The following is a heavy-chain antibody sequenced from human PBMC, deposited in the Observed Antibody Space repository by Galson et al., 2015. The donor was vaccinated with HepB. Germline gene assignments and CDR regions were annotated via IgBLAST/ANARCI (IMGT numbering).Heavy chain of an antibody. Sequence: SLRLSCAASGFIFSNAWMSWVRQVPGKGLEWVGRIKTKTDGGTADYAAAVKGRFTISRDDSENTMYLQMNSLNTEDTAIYYCTTYREVWLGASMTVYFDYWGQGTLVTVSS. D-gene: IGHD3-10*01. CDR2: IKTKTDGGTA. CDR3: TTYREVWLGASMTVYFDY. J-gene: IGHJ4*02. V-gene: IGHV3-15*01. CDR1: GFIFSNAW.